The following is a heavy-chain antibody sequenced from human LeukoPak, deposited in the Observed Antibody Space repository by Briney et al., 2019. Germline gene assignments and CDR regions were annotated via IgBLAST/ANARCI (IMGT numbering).Heavy chain of an antibody. CDR2: IYYSGST. Sequence: SETLSLTCTVSGRSISSSSYDWGWIRQPPGRGLVWIGSIYYSGSTTYHPSLKSPVTISVDTSNNQFSLKLSSVTAADTAVYYCARDGSLEDILTGYYELPFDYWGQGTLVTVSS. D-gene: IGHD3-9*01. J-gene: IGHJ4*02. V-gene: IGHV4-39*07. CDR3: ARDGSLEDILTGYYELPFDY. CDR1: GRSISSSSYD.